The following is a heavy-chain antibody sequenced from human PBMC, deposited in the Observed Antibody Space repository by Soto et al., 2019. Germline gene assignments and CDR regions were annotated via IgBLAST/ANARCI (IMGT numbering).Heavy chain of an antibody. Sequence: QVQLVQSGAEMKKPGSSVKVSCQASGGTFSSYGINWVRQAPGRGLEWMGGIIPVLGTTNYAQKFQGRVTITADKSTTTDYMELSRLRTEDTAVYYCARARYYYDASGHCYLDHWGQGTLVTVSS. CDR2: IIPVLGTT. V-gene: IGHV1-69*06. CDR3: ARARYYYDASGHCYLDH. CDR1: GGTFSSYG. D-gene: IGHD3-22*01. J-gene: IGHJ4*02.